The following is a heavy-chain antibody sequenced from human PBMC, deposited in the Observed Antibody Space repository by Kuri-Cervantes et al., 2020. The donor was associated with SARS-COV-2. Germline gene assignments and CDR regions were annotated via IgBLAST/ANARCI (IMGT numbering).Heavy chain of an antibody. V-gene: IGHV3-30*01. CDR1: GFTFSSYA. CDR2: ISYDGSNK. D-gene: IGHD2/OR15-2a*01. J-gene: IGHJ5*02. Sequence: GESLKISCAASGFTFSSYAMHWVRQAPGKGLEWVAVISYDGSNKYYADSVKGRFTISRDNSKNTLYLQMNSLRAEDTAVYYCARDPQSSGGQYHLDNRFDPWGQGTLVTVSS. CDR3: ARDPQSSGGQYHLDNRFDP.